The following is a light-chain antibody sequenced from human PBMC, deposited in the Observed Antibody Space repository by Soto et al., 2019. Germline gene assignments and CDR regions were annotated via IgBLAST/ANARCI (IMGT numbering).Light chain of an antibody. J-gene: IGKJ4*01. CDR3: HQANCFPLT. CDR1: QGISNW. CDR2: TGS. Sequence: DIQMTQSPSSVSASVGDRVSITCRASQGISNWLAWYQQKPGRAPKLLIYTGSSLQSGVPSRFSGTGSGTDFTLTSSSRQPEDVANYYYHQANCFPLTYGGGTKVEI. V-gene: IGKV1-12*01.